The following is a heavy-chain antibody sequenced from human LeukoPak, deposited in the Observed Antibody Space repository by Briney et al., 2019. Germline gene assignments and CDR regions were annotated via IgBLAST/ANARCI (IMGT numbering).Heavy chain of an antibody. CDR3: ARVSGWLLLRDFDY. Sequence: ASVKVSCKASGYTFTGYCMHWVRQAPGQGLEWMGRINPNSGGTNYAQKFQGRVTMTRDTSISTAYMELSRLRSDDTAVYYRARVSGWLLLRDFDYWGQGTLVTVSS. CDR2: INPNSGGT. CDR1: GYTFTGYC. D-gene: IGHD3-22*01. V-gene: IGHV1-2*06. J-gene: IGHJ4*02.